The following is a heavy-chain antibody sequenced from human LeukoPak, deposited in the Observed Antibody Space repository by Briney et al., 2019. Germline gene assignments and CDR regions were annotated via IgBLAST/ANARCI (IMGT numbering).Heavy chain of an antibody. J-gene: IGHJ4*02. V-gene: IGHV4-39*01. CDR2: IYYSGST. Sequence: PSETLSLTCTVSGGSISSSSYYWGWIRQPPGKGLEWIGSIYYSGSTYYNPSLKSRVTISVDTSKNQFSLKLSSVTAADTAVYYCVSPVGTMVRGVSDYWGQGTLVTVSS. D-gene: IGHD3-10*01. CDR1: GGSISSSSYY. CDR3: VSPVGTMVRGVSDY.